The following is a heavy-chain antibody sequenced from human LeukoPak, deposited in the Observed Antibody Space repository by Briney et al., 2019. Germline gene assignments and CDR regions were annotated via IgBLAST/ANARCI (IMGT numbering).Heavy chain of an antibody. CDR1: GFTFDDYA. D-gene: IGHD4-11*01. V-gene: IGHV3-43*02. Sequence: GGSLRLSCAASGFTFDDYAMHWVRQAPGKGLEWVSLISGDGGSTYYADSVKGRFTISRDNSKNSLYLQMNSPRTEDTALYYCAKDIDYMGYFDYWGQGTLVTVSS. J-gene: IGHJ4*02. CDR3: AKDIDYMGYFDY. CDR2: ISGDGGST.